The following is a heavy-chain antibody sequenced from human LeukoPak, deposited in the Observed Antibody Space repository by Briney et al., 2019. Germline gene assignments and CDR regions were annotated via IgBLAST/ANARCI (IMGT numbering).Heavy chain of an antibody. Sequence: GGSLRLSCAASGFTFDDYGMSWVRQAPGKGLEWVSGINWNGGSTGYADSVKGRFTIPRDNAKNSLYLQMNSLRAEDTAVYYCAKVGTISWYMDYWGQGILVTVSS. D-gene: IGHD6-13*01. V-gene: IGHV3-20*04. CDR1: GFTFDDYG. CDR3: AKVGTISWYMDY. CDR2: INWNGGST. J-gene: IGHJ4*02.